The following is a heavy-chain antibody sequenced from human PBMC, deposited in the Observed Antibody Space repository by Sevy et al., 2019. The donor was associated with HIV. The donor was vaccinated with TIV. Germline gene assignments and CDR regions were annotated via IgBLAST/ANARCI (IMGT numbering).Heavy chain of an antibody. CDR1: DDSISSSNYF. V-gene: IGHV4-39*01. D-gene: IGHD6-13*01. J-gene: IGHJ4*02. CDR2: IYYTATT. Sequence: SETLSLTCSVSDDSISSSNYFWGWIRQPPGKGLEWIGSIYYTATTYYNPSLKCRFTLSVDTSKKQFSLKLSSVTAADTAVYYCARHGSWSFYFDYWGQGILVTVSS. CDR3: ARHGSWSFYFDY.